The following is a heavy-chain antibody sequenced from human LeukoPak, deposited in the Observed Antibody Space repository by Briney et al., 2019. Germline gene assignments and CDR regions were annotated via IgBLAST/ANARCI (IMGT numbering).Heavy chain of an antibody. V-gene: IGHV3-30*04. J-gene: IGHJ4*02. Sequence: GGSLRLSCAASGFTFSSYAMRWVRQAPGKGLEWVAVISYDGSNKYYADSVKGRFTISRDNSKNTLYLQMNSLRAEDTAVYYCARGLGSYSTTWYPPLRHWGQGTLVTVSS. CDR1: GFTFSSYA. D-gene: IGHD2/OR15-2a*01. CDR2: ISYDGSNK. CDR3: ARGLGSYSTTWYPPLRH.